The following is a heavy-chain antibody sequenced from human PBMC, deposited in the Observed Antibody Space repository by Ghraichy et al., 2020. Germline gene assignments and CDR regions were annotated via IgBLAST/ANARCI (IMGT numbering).Heavy chain of an antibody. Sequence: SETLSLTCTVSGGSVSSGSYYWNWIRQPPGKGLEWIGYIYYSGSTNYNPSLKSRVTISVDTSKNQFSLKLSSLTAADSAVYYCARVVRIAAAGSPDYWGQGTLVTVSS. CDR2: IYYSGST. V-gene: IGHV4-61*01. D-gene: IGHD6-13*01. CDR3: ARVVRIAAAGSPDY. J-gene: IGHJ4*02. CDR1: GGSVSSGSYY.